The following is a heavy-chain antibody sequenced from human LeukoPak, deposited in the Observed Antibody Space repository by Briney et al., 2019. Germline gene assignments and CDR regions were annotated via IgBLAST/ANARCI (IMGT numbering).Heavy chain of an antibody. J-gene: IGHJ2*01. CDR2: IYYSGST. D-gene: IGHD6-13*01. CDR1: GDSISGSSYY. Sequence: SETLSLTCSVSGDSISGSSYYWGWIRQPPGKGLEWIGSIYYSGSTYYNPSLKSRVTISVDTSKNQFSLKLSSVTAADTAVYYCARVYYSSSYDYWYFDLWGRGTLVTVSS. CDR3: ARVYYSSSYDYWYFDL. V-gene: IGHV4-39*07.